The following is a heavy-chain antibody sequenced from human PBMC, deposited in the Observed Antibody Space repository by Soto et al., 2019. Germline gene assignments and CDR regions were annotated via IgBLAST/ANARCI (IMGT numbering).Heavy chain of an antibody. CDR2: IIPIFGHT. J-gene: IGHJ6*02. V-gene: IGHV1-69*05. CDR1: GGTFSSYA. D-gene: IGHD3-16*01. Sequence: SVKVSCKASGGTFSSYAISWVRQAPGQGLEWMGGIIPIFGHTKYAQKFQGRVTMTTDTSTSTVYMDLRSLRSDDTAVYYCAREGEMPYYYYGLDVWGQGTTVTVSS. CDR3: AREGEMPYYYYGLDV.